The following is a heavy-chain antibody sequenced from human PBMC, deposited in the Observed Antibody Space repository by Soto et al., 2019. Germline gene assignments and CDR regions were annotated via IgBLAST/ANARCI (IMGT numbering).Heavy chain of an antibody. D-gene: IGHD3-10*01. Sequence: SVKVTCKASGGTFSSYAISWVRQAPGQGLEWMGGIIPIFGTANYAQKFQGRVTITADESTSTAYMELSSLRSEDTAVYYCASLRIIRGDLPYWGQGTLVSVSS. CDR2: IIPIFGTA. CDR3: ASLRIIRGDLPY. V-gene: IGHV1-69*13. J-gene: IGHJ4*02. CDR1: GGTFSSYA.